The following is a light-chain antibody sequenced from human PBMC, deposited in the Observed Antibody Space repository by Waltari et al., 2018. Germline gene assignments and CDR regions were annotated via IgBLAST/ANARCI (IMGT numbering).Light chain of an antibody. CDR3: QQFNSYTVT. J-gene: IGKJ5*01. V-gene: IGKV1-13*02. Sequence: AIQLTQSPSSLSASVGDRVTITCRASQGISSALAWYQQKPGKALKLLIYDASSLESGVPSRFSGSGSGTDFTLTISSLQPEDFATYYCQQFNSYTVTFGQGTRLEIK. CDR1: QGISSA. CDR2: DAS.